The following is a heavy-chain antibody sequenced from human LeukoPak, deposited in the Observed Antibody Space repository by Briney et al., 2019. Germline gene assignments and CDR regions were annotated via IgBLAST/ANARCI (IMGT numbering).Heavy chain of an antibody. CDR1: EYTFTNYD. V-gene: IGHV1-8*01. CDR2: INPNSGNT. D-gene: IGHD6-13*01. Sequence: GASVKVSCKASEYTFTNYDINWVRQATGQGLEWMGWINPNSGNTGYTQKFQGRVTMTRNTSISTAYMELSSLRSEDTAVYYCGRAGYSSSHFDYWGQGTLVTVSS. CDR3: GRAGYSSSHFDY. J-gene: IGHJ4*02.